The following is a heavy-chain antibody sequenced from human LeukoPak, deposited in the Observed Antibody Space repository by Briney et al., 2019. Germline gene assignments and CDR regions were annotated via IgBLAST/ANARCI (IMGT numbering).Heavy chain of an antibody. CDR3: ARFSWGCSTASCYLTN. V-gene: IGHV4-59*11. Sequence: SETLSLTCTVSGDSTSSHYWGWIRQPPGKGLELVGHIYYTGTTFYNPSLNSRVTITLDTSRNQFSLRLTSVIAADTAVYYCARFSWGCSTASCYLTNWGQGALVTVSS. CDR2: IYYTGTT. D-gene: IGHD2-2*01. CDR1: GDSTSSHY. J-gene: IGHJ4*02.